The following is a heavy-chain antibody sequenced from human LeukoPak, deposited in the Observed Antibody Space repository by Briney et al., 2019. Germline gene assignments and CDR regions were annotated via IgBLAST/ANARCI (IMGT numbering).Heavy chain of an antibody. CDR2: IYYSGST. D-gene: IGHD3-22*01. Sequence: SETLSLTCTVSGGSISSNYWSWIRQPPGKGLEWIGYIYYSGSTNYNPSLKSRVTISVDTSKNQFSLKLSSVTAADTAVYYCARLSYYDSSGYYWGYYYYYMDVWGKGTTVTVSS. V-gene: IGHV4-59*01. CDR1: GGSISSNY. J-gene: IGHJ6*03. CDR3: ARLSYYDSSGYYWGYYYYYMDV.